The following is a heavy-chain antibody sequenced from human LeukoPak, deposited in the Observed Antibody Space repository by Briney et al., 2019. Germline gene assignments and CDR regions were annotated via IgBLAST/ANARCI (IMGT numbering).Heavy chain of an antibody. CDR1: GGTFSSYA. D-gene: IGHD3-22*01. J-gene: IGHJ5*02. V-gene: IGHV1-69*13. CDR2: IIPIFGTA. CDR3: ARAGPYYYDSSGPTGWFDR. Sequence: ASVKVSCKASGGTFSSYAISWVRQAPGQGLEWMGGIIPIFGTANYAQKFQGRVTITADESTSTAYMELSSLRSEDTAVYYCARAGPYYYDSSGPTGWFDRWGQGTLVTVSS.